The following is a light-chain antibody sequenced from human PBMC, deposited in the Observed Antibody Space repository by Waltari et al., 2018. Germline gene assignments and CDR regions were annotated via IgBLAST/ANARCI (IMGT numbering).Light chain of an antibody. CDR3: QQYGGSSRT. V-gene: IGKV1-5*03. J-gene: IGKJ1*01. Sequence: DLQMTQSPSTISASVGDRLAFTCRASQSIDYVLSWYQHKPGKAPNRLIYKASTLQTGVPSRFSGSGSGTEFTLTISSLQPDDVATYYCQQYGGSSRTFGQGTKVELK. CDR1: QSIDYV. CDR2: KAS.